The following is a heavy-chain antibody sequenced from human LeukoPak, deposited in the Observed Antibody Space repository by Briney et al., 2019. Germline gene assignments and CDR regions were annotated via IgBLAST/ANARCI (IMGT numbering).Heavy chain of an antibody. V-gene: IGHV1-46*01. D-gene: IGHD3-22*01. CDR2: INPSGGST. CDR3: ARSGMGYYDSSGDLDY. Sequence: GASVKASCRASGYTFTSYYMHWVRQAPGQGLEWMGIINPSGGSTSYAQKFQGRVTMTRDTSTSTVYMELSSLRSEDTAVYYCARSGMGYYDSSGDLDYWGQGTLVTVSS. J-gene: IGHJ4*02. CDR1: GYTFTSYY.